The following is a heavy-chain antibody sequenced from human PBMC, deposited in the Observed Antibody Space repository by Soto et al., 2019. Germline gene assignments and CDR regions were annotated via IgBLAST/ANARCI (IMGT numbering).Heavy chain of an antibody. D-gene: IGHD3-10*01. CDR1: GGSISSYY. V-gene: IGHV4-59*01. J-gene: IGHJ3*02. CDR2: IYYSGST. CDR3: ARVWGGAFDI. Sequence: SLTSTVYGGSISSYYWSWIRQPPGKGLEWIGYIYYSGSTNYNPSLKSRVTISVDTSKNQFSLKLSSVTAADTAVYYCARVWGGAFDIWGQGTMVT.